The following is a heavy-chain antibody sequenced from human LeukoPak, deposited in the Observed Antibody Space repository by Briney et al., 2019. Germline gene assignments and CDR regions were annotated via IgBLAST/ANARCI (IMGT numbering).Heavy chain of an antibody. J-gene: IGHJ4*02. V-gene: IGHV3-30*02. CDR3: ASAMGADCSSTSCSDY. CDR2: IRYDGSNK. Sequence: PGGSLRLSCAASGFTFSSYGMHWVRQAPGKGLEWVAFIRYDGSNKYYADSVKGRFTISRDNSKNTLYLQMNSLRAEDTAVYYCASAMGADCSSTSCSDYWGQGTLVTVSS. CDR1: GFTFSSYG. D-gene: IGHD2-2*01.